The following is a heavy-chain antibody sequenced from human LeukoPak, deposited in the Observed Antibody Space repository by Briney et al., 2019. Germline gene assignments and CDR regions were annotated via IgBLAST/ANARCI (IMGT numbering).Heavy chain of an antibody. CDR1: GFTFSSYA. V-gene: IGHV3-23*01. Sequence: GSLRLSCAASGFTFSSYAMSWVRQAPGKGLEWVSAISGSGGSTYYADSVKGRFTISRDNSKNTLYLQMNSLRAEDTAVYYCATTGNTIFGVVSPFDYWGQGTLVTVSS. J-gene: IGHJ4*02. CDR2: ISGSGGST. CDR3: ATTGNTIFGVVSPFDY. D-gene: IGHD3-3*01.